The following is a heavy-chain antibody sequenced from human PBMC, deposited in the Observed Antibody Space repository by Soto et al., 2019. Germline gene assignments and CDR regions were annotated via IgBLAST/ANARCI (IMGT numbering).Heavy chain of an antibody. CDR3: AHRVLRTVFGLVTTTAIYFDF. D-gene: IGHD3-3*01. CDR1: GFSLTTSGVG. V-gene: IGHV2-5*02. Sequence: QITLNESGPTQVKPSQTLTLTCTFSGFSLTTSGVGVGWIRQSPGKAPEWLALIYWDDDKRHSPSLKSRLTITKDTSKNQVVLTMADLDPADTATYYCAHRVLRTVFGLVTTTAIYFDFWGQGTPVAVSS. CDR2: IYWDDDK. J-gene: IGHJ4*02.